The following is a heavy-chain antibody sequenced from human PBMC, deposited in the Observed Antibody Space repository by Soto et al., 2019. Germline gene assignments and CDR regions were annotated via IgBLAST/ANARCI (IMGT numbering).Heavy chain of an antibody. V-gene: IGHV4-4*07. Sequence: SETLSLTCTVSGGSISNYYWSWIRQPAGKGLEWIGRIYTSGSTNYNPSLKSRVTMSVDTSKNQFSLKLSSVTAADTAVYYCARETYSSSWYNWFDPWGQGTLVTSPQ. J-gene: IGHJ5*02. CDR2: IYTSGST. CDR3: ARETYSSSWYNWFDP. D-gene: IGHD6-13*01. CDR1: GGSISNYY.